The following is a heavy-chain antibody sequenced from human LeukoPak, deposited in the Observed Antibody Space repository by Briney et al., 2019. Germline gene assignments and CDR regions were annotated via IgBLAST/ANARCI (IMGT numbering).Heavy chain of an antibody. V-gene: IGHV3-30*18. Sequence: GGSLRLSCAASGFTFSNYDMHWVRQAPGKGLEWVAVISYDGTNKYYADSVKGRFTISRDNSKNTLHLQMNSLRAEDTAVYYCAKDIRVWGSYRYPCLDYWGQGTLVTVSA. CDR1: GFTFSNYD. CDR2: ISYDGTNK. D-gene: IGHD3-16*02. CDR3: AKDIRVWGSYRYPCLDY. J-gene: IGHJ4*02.